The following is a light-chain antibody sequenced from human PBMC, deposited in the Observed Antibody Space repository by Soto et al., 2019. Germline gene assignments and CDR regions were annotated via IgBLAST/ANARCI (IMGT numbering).Light chain of an antibody. Sequence: QHVLTQSPSASASLGASVKLTCTLSSGHSNYAIAWHQQQSEKGPRYLMKLNSDGSHSKGDGIPDRFSGSSSGAERYLTISCLQSEDEADYYCQTWGSGIVVFGGGTKLTVL. CDR2: LNSDGSH. V-gene: IGLV4-69*01. J-gene: IGLJ2*01. CDR3: QTWGSGIVV. CDR1: SGHSNYA.